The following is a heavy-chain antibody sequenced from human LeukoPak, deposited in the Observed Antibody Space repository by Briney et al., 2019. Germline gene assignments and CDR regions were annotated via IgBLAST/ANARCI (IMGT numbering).Heavy chain of an antibody. CDR2: IRSKTYGGTT. CDR1: GFTFSSYG. D-gene: IGHD3-22*01. Sequence: PGGSLRLSCAASGFTFSSYGMHWVRQAPGKGLEWVGFIRSKTYGGTTDYAASVKGRFTISRDDSKSIAYLQLNSLKTDDTAVYYCTRGQYSGYYEDYWGQGSLVTVSS. J-gene: IGHJ4*02. CDR3: TRGQYSGYYEDY. V-gene: IGHV3-49*04.